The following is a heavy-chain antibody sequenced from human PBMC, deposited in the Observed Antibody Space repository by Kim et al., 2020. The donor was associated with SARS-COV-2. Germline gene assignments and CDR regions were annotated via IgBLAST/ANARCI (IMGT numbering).Heavy chain of an antibody. V-gene: IGHV6-1*01. D-gene: IGHD4-4*01. CDR3: ARDHQYSVDY. CDR1: GDNVSGDSVA. J-gene: IGHJ4*02. Sequence: SQTLSLTWVISGDNVSGDSVAWNWIRQSPSRGLEWLGRTYYRSKWYNDYAVSVKGRITISPDTSKNQFSLQVNSVTPEDTAVYYCARDHQYSVDYWGQGTLVTVSS. CDR2: TYYRSKWYN.